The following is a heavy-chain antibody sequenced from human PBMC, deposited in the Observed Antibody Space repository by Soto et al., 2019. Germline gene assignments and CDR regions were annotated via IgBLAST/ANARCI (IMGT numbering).Heavy chain of an antibody. CDR2: VYNSGST. D-gene: IGHD6-6*01. CDR1: GGSISSNY. V-gene: IGHV4-59*12. J-gene: IGHJ6*02. Sequence: PSETLSLTCTVSGGSISSNYWTWIRQPPGKGLEWIGYVYNSGSTNYNPSLKSRVTISEDTSKSQFSLKVNSVTAADTAVYYCARRTSSSSDYYGMDLWGQGTTVTVSS. CDR3: ARRTSSSSDYYGMDL.